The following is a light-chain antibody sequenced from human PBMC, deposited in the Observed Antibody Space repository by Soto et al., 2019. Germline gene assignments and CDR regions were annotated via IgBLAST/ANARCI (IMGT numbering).Light chain of an antibody. CDR1: SSDVGLYDY. CDR2: AVS. V-gene: IGLV2-14*01. J-gene: IGLJ1*01. CDR3: SSYTSDSSYV. Sequence: QSLLTQPPSVSLSPGQSITISCTGTSSDVGLYDYVSWYQQHPGKAPQLMIYAVSNRPSGVSNRFSASKSGNTASLFISGLQAEDEADYYCSSYTSDSSYVFGSGTKVTVL.